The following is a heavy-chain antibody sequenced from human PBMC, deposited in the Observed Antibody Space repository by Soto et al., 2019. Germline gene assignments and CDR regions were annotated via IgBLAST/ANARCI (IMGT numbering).Heavy chain of an antibody. V-gene: IGHV1-69*01. CDR3: GIVGVDRAMAGGMDV. CDR1: GGPFSSYA. CDR2: INPIFVTA. Sequence: VQLVRSGAEVKKPGSSVKVSCKASGGPFSSYAISWLRRAPEQGLEWMGGINPIFVTANYEQMCQGRVTITADESTSTAYTEGRSLRSDDTAVYYCGIVGVDRAMAGGMDVWGQGTTVTVSS. J-gene: IGHJ6*02. D-gene: IGHD5-18*01.